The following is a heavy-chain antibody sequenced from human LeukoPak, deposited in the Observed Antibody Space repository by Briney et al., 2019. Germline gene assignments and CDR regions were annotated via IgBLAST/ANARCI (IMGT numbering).Heavy chain of an antibody. Sequence: GASVKVSCKASGGTFSSYAISWVRQAPGQGLEWMGGIIPIFGTANYAQNFQGRVTITTDESTSTAYMELSSLRSEDTAVYYCALGDGYNLSFDYWGQGTLVTVSS. CDR1: GGTFSSYA. CDR2: IIPIFGTA. D-gene: IGHD5-24*01. J-gene: IGHJ4*02. CDR3: ALGDGYNLSFDY. V-gene: IGHV1-69*05.